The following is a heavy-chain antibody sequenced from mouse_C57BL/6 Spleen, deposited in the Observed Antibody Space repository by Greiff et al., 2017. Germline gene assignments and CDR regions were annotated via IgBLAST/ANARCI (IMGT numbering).Heavy chain of an antibody. D-gene: IGHD4-1*01. Sequence: DVKLVESGGGLVKPGGSLKLSCAASGFTFSSYDMSWVRQTPEKRLEWVATIRDGGSYTYYPDNVKGRFTISRDNAKNNLYLQMSHLKSEDTAMYYCARGGGTTWFAYWGQGTLVTVAA. CDR2: IRDGGSYT. CDR3: ARGGGTTWFAY. CDR1: GFTFSSYD. V-gene: IGHV5-4*03. J-gene: IGHJ3*01.